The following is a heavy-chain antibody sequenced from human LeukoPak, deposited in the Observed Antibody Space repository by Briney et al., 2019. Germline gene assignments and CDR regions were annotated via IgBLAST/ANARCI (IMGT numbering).Heavy chain of an antibody. Sequence: PGGSLRLSCAASGFTFSSYSMNWVRQAPGKGLEWVSSISSSSSYIYYVDSVKGRFTISRDNAKNSLYLQMNSLRAEDTAVYYCARGNVFDPWGQGTLVTVSS. J-gene: IGHJ5*02. CDR2: ISSSSSYI. CDR1: GFTFSSYS. V-gene: IGHV3-21*01. CDR3: ARGNVFDP.